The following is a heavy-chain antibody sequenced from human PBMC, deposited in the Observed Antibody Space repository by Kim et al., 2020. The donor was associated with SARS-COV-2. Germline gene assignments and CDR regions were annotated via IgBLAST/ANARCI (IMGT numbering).Heavy chain of an antibody. D-gene: IGHD3-22*01. V-gene: IGHV3-21*01. CDR2: ISSSSSYI. Sequence: GGSLRLSCAASGFTFSSYSMNWVRQAPGKGLEWVSSISSSSSYIYYADSVKGRFTISRDNAKNSLYLQMNSLRAEDTAVYYCARNREWSYYDSSGYYDAFYIWGQGTMVTVSS. CDR1: GFTFSSYS. CDR3: ARNREWSYYDSSGYYDAFYI. J-gene: IGHJ3*02.